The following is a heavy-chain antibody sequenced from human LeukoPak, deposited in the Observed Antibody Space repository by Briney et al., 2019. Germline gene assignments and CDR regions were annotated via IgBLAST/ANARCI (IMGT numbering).Heavy chain of an antibody. J-gene: IGHJ4*02. V-gene: IGHV3-30-3*01. CDR3: AREGLKGVLWFGELSQPSFDY. Sequence: GGSLRLSCAASGFTFSSYAMHWVRQVPGKGLEWVAVISYDGSNKYYADSVKGRFTISRDNSKNTLYLQMNSLRAEDTAVYYCAREGLKGVLWFGELSQPSFDYWGQGTLVTVSS. CDR2: ISYDGSNK. D-gene: IGHD3-10*01. CDR1: GFTFSSYA.